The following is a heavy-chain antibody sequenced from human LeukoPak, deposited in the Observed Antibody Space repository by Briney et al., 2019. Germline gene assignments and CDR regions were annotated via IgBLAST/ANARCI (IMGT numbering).Heavy chain of an antibody. J-gene: IGHJ4*02. CDR1: GYSISSCYY. Sequence: SETLSLTCTVSGYSISSCYYWGWIRQPPGKGLEWIGSIYHSGSTYYNPSLKSRVTISVDTSKNQFSLKLSSVTAADTAVYYCARSISYWGQGTLVTVSS. V-gene: IGHV4-38-2*02. CDR2: IYHSGST. CDR3: ARSISY.